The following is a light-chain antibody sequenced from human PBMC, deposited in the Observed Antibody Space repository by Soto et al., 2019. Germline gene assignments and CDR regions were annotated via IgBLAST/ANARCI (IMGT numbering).Light chain of an antibody. V-gene: IGLV2-23*02. CDR1: SSNVGSYKL. CDR2: DVN. J-gene: IGLJ1*01. CDR3: CSSGGSPTYV. Sequence: QSALTQPASVSGSPGQSITISCTGTSSNVGSYKLVSWYQQHPGKAPKLMIFDVNKRPSGVSNRFSGSKSGNTASLTLSGLKVEDEADYYCCSSGGSPTYVFGTGTKLTVL.